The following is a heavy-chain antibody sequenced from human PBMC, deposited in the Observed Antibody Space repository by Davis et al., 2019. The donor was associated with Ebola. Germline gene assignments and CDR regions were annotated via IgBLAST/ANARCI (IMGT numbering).Heavy chain of an antibody. CDR3: AKLLGVTSRFDY. Sequence: PGGSLRLSCAASGFTFSSYAMSWVRQAPGKGLEWVSGISSSGGSTYYADSVKGRFTISRDNSKNTLYLQMNSLRAEDTAVYYCAKLLGVTSRFDYWGQGTLVTVSS. CDR2: ISSSGGST. J-gene: IGHJ4*02. CDR1: GFTFSSYA. D-gene: IGHD1-26*01. V-gene: IGHV3-23*01.